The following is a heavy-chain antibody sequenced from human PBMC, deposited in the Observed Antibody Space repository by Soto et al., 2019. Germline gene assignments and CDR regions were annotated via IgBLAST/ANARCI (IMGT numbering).Heavy chain of an antibody. CDR2: ISGSGGGT. D-gene: IGHD1-1*01. Sequence: PRGSLRVSCVPYVFTFSTHPMNWVGQAPGNGLDWVPSISGSGGGTYYADSVKGRFTFSRDNSKNTLYLQMNRLRAEDTAVYYCAKFGMATTKRSPPYYIDYWGQGALVTVSS. CDR1: VFTFSTHP. CDR3: AKFGMATTKRSPPYYIDY. J-gene: IGHJ4*02. V-gene: IGHV3-23*01.